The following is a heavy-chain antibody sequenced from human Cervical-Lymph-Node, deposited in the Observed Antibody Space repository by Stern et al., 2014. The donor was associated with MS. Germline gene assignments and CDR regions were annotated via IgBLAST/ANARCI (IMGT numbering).Heavy chain of an antibody. V-gene: IGHV2-70*01. D-gene: IGHD4-17*01. CDR1: GFSLSTSGMC. CDR3: ARGYGDYPGYFDY. J-gene: IGHJ4*02. Sequence: ESGPALVKPTQTLTLTCAFSGFSLSTSGMCVSWIRPPPGEALEWLALIDWDDDQYYSTSLDTRPTLSQDTSKNLVIPTMTNMDPVDTATYYCARGYGDYPGYFDYWGQGTLVTVSS. CDR2: IDWDDDQ.